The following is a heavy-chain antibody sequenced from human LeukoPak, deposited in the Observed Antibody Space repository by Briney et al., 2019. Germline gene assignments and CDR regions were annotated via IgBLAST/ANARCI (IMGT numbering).Heavy chain of an antibody. CDR1: GFTFSSYP. V-gene: IGHV3-23*01. Sequence: GGSLRLSCAASGFTFSSYPMTWVRQAPGKGPEWVSFISDSGGITYYADSVKGRFTISRDNSKNTLYLQMNSLRAEDTAVYYCAKNTQYSGYYDCWGLGTLVAVSS. CDR3: AKNTQYSGYYDC. J-gene: IGHJ4*02. D-gene: IGHD6-6*01. CDR2: ISDSGGIT.